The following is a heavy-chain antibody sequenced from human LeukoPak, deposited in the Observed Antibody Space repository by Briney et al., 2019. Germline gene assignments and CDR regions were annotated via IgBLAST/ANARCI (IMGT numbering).Heavy chain of an antibody. Sequence: GGSLRLSCAASGFTFSSFAMSWVRQAPGKGLEWVSLISGSGGSTYYADSVKGRSTISRDNSKNTLYLQMNSLRAEGTAVYYCAKRPKGDYYDSTGYFDYWGQGTLVTASS. J-gene: IGHJ4*02. D-gene: IGHD3-22*01. CDR1: GFTFSSFA. CDR2: ISGSGGST. CDR3: AKRPKGDYYDSTGYFDY. V-gene: IGHV3-23*01.